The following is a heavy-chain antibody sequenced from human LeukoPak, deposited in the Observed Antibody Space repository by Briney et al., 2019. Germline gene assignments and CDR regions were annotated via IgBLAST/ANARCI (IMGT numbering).Heavy chain of an antibody. D-gene: IGHD2-2*01. V-gene: IGHV1-69*13. Sequence: SVKVSCKASGGTFSSYAISWVRQAPGQGLEWMGGIIPIFGTANYAQKFQGRVTITADESTSTAYMELSSLRSEDTAVYYCARGESGERIVVVPAAMPGLNYYYYGMDVWGQGTTVTVSS. CDR1: GGTFSSYA. CDR2: IIPIFGTA. CDR3: ARGESGERIVVVPAAMPGLNYYYYGMDV. J-gene: IGHJ6*02.